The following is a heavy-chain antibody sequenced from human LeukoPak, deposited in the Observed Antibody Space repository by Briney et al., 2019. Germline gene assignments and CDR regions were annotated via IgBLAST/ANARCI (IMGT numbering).Heavy chain of an antibody. CDR1: GGSISSYY. CDR2: IYYSGST. D-gene: IGHD3-10*01. V-gene: IGHV4-59*01. CDR3: ARDYYGSGSTFDY. J-gene: IGHJ4*02. Sequence: KPSETLSLTCTVSGGSISSYYWSWIRQPPGKGLEWIGYIYYSGSTNYNPSLKSRVTISVDTSKNQFSLKLSSVTAADTAVYYCARDYYGSGSTFDYWGQGTLVTVSS.